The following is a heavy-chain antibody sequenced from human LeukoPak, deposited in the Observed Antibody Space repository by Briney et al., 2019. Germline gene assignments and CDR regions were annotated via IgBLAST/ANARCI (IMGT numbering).Heavy chain of an antibody. CDR1: GGSFSGYY. V-gene: IGHV4-34*01. J-gene: IGHJ4*02. CDR2: INHSGST. Sequence: SETLSLTCAVDGGSFSGYYWSWIRQPPGKGLEWIGEINHSGSTNYNPSLKSRVTISVDTSKNQFSLKLSSVTAADTAVYYCARGRDRLGESTGYWGQGTLVTVSS. D-gene: IGHD3-10*01. CDR3: ARGRDRLGESTGY.